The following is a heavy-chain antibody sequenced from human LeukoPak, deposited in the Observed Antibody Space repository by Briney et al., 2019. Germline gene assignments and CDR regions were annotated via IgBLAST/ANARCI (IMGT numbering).Heavy chain of an antibody. Sequence: SQTLSLTCTVSGGSISSGGYYWSWIRQHPGKGLEWIGYIYYSGSTYCNPSLKSRVTISVDTSKNQFTLKLSSVTAADTAVYYCARARYLAARATSEAIPDVWGQGTTVTVSS. CDR2: IYYSGST. CDR1: GGSISSGGYY. CDR3: ARARYLAARATSEAIPDV. V-gene: IGHV4-31*03. D-gene: IGHD6-6*01. J-gene: IGHJ6*02.